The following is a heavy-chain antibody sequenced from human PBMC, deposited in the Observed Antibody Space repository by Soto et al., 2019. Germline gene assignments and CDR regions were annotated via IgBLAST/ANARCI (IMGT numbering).Heavy chain of an antibody. D-gene: IGHD6-13*01. V-gene: IGHV1-18*01. Sequence: ASVKVSCKASGYTFTNHGISWVRQAPGEGLEWMGWISPYNGDTNNAQKFQGRVTMTSDTPTNTGFMELTRLTSDDTAVYYCARGGISSSEGLDYWGQGTLVTVSS. CDR2: ISPYNGDT. CDR3: ARGGISSSEGLDY. J-gene: IGHJ4*02. CDR1: GYTFTNHG.